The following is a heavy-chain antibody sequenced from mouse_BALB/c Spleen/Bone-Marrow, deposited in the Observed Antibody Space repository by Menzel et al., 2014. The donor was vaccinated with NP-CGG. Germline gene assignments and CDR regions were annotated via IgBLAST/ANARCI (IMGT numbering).Heavy chain of an antibody. J-gene: IGHJ4*01. CDR3: VRDSDYGYYSMDY. Sequence: EVQVVESGGGLVQPKGSLKLSCAASGFTFNTYGMHWVCQAPGKGLEWIARIRSKSNDYATYYADSVKDRFIISRDDSQSMLYLQMNNLKTEDTAMYYCVRDSDYGYYSMDYWGQGTSATVSS. V-gene: IGHV10-3*03. CDR1: GFTFNTYG. D-gene: IGHD2-4*01. CDR2: IRSKSNDYAT.